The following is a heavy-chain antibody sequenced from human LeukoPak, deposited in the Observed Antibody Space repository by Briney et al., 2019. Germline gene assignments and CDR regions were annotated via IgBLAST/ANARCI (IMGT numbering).Heavy chain of an antibody. CDR3: ARRQHYGSGSLDY. D-gene: IGHD3-10*01. V-gene: IGHV4-39*01. CDR2: IYYSGST. Sequence: SETLSLTCTVSGGSISSSSYYWGWIRQPPGKGLEWIGSIYYSGSTYYNLSLKSRVTISVDTSKNQFSLKLSSVTAADTAVYYCARRQHYGSGSLDYWGQGTLVTVSS. J-gene: IGHJ4*02. CDR1: GGSISSSSYY.